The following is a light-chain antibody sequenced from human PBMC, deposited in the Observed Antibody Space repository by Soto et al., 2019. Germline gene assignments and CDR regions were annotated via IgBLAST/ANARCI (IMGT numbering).Light chain of an antibody. CDR2: DVP. CDR3: QQFNSYPIT. V-gene: IGKV1-13*02. CDR1: QDIRGA. Sequence: AIQVTQSPSSLSASVGDRVTMTCRASQDIRGALAWYQQKSGKPPNLLIYDVPTLEGGVPSRFSGSGSGTEFTLTISSLQPEDFGTYYCQQFNSYPITFGHGTRLEIK. J-gene: IGKJ5*01.